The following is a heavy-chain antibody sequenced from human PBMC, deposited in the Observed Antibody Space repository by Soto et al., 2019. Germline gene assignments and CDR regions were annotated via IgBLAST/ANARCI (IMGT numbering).Heavy chain of an antibody. D-gene: IGHD3-16*01. CDR3: ARWGTTGGLEV. CDR2: TSYDGSDK. Sequence: QVQLVESGGGVVQPGTSLRVSCVGSGFTFRSYVIHWVRQPPGKGLEWVALTSYDGSDKYYGDSVRGRFTISRDNSRNTVDLQMDSLRLEDTALYYCARWGTTGGLEVWGQGTLVSVSS. J-gene: IGHJ1*01. V-gene: IGHV3-30*19. CDR1: GFTFRSYV.